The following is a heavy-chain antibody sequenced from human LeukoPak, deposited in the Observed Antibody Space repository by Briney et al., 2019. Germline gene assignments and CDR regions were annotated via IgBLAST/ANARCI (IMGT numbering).Heavy chain of an antibody. V-gene: IGHV1-18*01. CDR1: GYTFTSYG. CDR2: ISAYSGNT. D-gene: IGHD6-13*01. CDR3: ARVPQLVLRYYYGMDV. J-gene: IGHJ6*02. Sequence: ASVKVSCKASGYTFTSYGISWVRQAPGQGLEWMGWISAYSGNTNYAQKLQGRVTMTTDTSTSTAYMELRSLRSDDTAVYYCARVPQLVLRYYYGMDVWGQGTTVTVSS.